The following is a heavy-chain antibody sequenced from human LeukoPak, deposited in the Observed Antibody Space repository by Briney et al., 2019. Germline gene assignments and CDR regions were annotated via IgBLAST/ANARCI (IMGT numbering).Heavy chain of an antibody. CDR2: INHSGST. J-gene: IGHJ4*02. Sequence: SETLSLTCAVYGGSFSPYYWSWFRQPPGKGLDWIGEINHSGSTNYNPSLKSRVTISVDTSKNQFSLRLSSVTAADTAVYYCARGGFYCGGDCYVDYWGQGTLVTVSS. CDR3: ARGGFYCGGDCYVDY. V-gene: IGHV4-34*01. CDR1: GGSFSPYY. D-gene: IGHD2-21*02.